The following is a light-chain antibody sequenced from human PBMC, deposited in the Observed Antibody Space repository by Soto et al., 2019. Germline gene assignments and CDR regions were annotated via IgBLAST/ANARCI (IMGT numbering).Light chain of an antibody. CDR2: GAS. CDR1: QSVSSSY. V-gene: IGKV3D-20*02. CDR3: QQRSNWVT. J-gene: IGKJ3*01. Sequence: EIVMTQSPATLSVSPGERATLSFRASQSVSSSYLAWYQQKPGQAPRLLICGASNRATGIPARFSGSGSGTDFTLTISSLEPEDFAVYYCQQRSNWVTFGPGTKVDIK.